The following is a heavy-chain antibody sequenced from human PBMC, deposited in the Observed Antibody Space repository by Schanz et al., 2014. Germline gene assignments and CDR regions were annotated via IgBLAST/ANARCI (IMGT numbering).Heavy chain of an antibody. CDR2: IIPILDIT. V-gene: IGHV1-69*09. CDR1: GYTFPNYG. CDR3: ARAGQDYSDSSGYATYYFGN. J-gene: IGHJ4*02. D-gene: IGHD3-22*01. Sequence: QVQLVQSGSELKKPGASVKVSCKASGYTFPNYGINWVRQAPGQGLEWMGTIIPILDITNYAQKFQGRVTITADKSTSTAYMELSNLRSEDTAVYYCARAGQDYSDSSGYATYYFGNWGQGTLVTVSS.